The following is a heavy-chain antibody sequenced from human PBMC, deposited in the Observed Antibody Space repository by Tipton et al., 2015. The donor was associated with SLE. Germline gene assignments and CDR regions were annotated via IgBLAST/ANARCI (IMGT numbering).Heavy chain of an antibody. CDR3: ARELLSEKGSFDY. CDR2: INHSGST. V-gene: IGHV4-39*07. Sequence: TLSLTCTVSGGSISSGGYYWSWIRQPPGKGLEWIGEINHSGSTNYNPSLKSRVTISVDTTKNQFSLKLSSVTAADTAVYYCARELLSEKGSFDYWGQGTLVTVSS. D-gene: IGHD3-10*01. J-gene: IGHJ4*02. CDR1: GGSISSGGYY.